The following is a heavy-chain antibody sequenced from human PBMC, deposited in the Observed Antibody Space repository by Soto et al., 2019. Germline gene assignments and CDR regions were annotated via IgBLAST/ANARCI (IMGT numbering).Heavy chain of an antibody. Sequence: EVQLVESGGGLVKPGGSLRLPCAASGFTFSNAWMSWVRQAPGKGLEWVGRIKSKTDGGTTDYAAPVKGRFTISRDDSKNTLYLQMNSLKTEDTAVYYCTTDLYNWNYGVWFDPWGQGTLVTVSS. D-gene: IGHD1-7*01. CDR1: GFTFSNAW. CDR3: TTDLYNWNYGVWFDP. CDR2: IKSKTDGGTT. V-gene: IGHV3-15*01. J-gene: IGHJ5*02.